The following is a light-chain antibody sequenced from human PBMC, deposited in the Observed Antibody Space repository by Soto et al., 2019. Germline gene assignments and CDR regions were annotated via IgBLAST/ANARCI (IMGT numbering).Light chain of an antibody. CDR1: SSDVGGYDY. CDR3: SSYSIRNDYL. V-gene: IGLV2-14*01. CDR2: EVS. J-gene: IGLJ1*01. Sequence: QSVLTQPASVSGSPGQSITISCTGTSSDVGGYDYVSWYQLHPGKAPKLMVFEVSNRPSGVSYRFSGSKSGNTASLTISGLQAEDEADYFCSSYSIRNDYLFGTGTKLTVL.